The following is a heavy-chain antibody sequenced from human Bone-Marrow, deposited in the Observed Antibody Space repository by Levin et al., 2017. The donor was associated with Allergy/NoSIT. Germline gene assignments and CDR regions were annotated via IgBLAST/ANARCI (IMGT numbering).Heavy chain of an antibody. Sequence: VSGPTLVKPTQTLTLTCTFSGFSLSTSGVGVGWIRQPPGKALEWLALIYWNDDKRYSPSLKSRLTITKDTSKNQVVLTMTNMDPVDTATYYCAHRDHSRRADYDFWSGFEWGQGTMVTVSS. CDR1: GFSLSTSGVG. V-gene: IGHV2-5*01. CDR3: AHRDHSRRADYDFWSGFE. CDR2: IYWNDDK. J-gene: IGHJ3*01. D-gene: IGHD3-3*01.